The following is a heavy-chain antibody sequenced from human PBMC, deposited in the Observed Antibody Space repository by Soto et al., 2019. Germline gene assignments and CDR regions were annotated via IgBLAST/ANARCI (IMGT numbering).Heavy chain of an antibody. D-gene: IGHD3-22*01. V-gene: IGHV3-30-3*01. J-gene: IGHJ4*02. Sequence: QVQLVESGGGVVQPGRSLRLSCAASGFTFSSYAMHWVRQSPGKGLEWVAVISYDGSNKYYADSVKGRFTISRDNSKNTLYLQMNSLRAEDTAVYYCARDGYYYDSSGLLDYWGQGTLVTVSS. CDR2: ISYDGSNK. CDR3: ARDGYYYDSSGLLDY. CDR1: GFTFSSYA.